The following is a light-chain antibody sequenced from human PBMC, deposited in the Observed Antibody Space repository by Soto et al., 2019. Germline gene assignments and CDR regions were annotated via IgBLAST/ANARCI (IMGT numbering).Light chain of an antibody. CDR2: GAS. V-gene: IGKV3-20*01. CDR3: QQYGSSLRT. J-gene: IGKJ1*01. Sequence: IVLTQSPATLSLSPWERATLSCRASQSISGYLGWYQQKPGQAPRLLIYGASSRATGIPDRFSGSGSGTDFTLTISSLQPDDFAVYYCQQYGSSLRTFGQGTKVDIK. CDR1: QSISGY.